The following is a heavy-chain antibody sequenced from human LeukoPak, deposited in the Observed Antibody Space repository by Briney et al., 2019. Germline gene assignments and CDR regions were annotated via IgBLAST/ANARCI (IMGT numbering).Heavy chain of an antibody. J-gene: IGHJ4*02. CDR3: ARRGRSMVRGVITTKYYFDY. V-gene: IGHV4-34*01. CDR2: INHSGST. CDR1: GGSFSGYY. Sequence: SETLSLTCAVYGGSFSGYYWSWIRQPPGKGLEWIGEINHSGSTNYNPSLKSRVTISVDTSKNQFSLKLSSVTAADTAVYYCARRGRSMVRGVITTKYYFDYWGQGTLVTVSS. D-gene: IGHD3-10*01.